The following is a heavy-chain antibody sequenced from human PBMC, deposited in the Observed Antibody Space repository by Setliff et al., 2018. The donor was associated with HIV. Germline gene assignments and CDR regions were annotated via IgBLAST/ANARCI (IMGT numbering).Heavy chain of an antibody. D-gene: IGHD1-26*01. CDR3: VRELLGSGGTVPEVNSFDF. V-gene: IGHV4-59*11. CDR2: IFYFGSV. CDR1: GGSISRLY. Sequence: SETLSLTCTVSGGSISRLYWTWIRQPPGKGLEWIGSIFYFGSVTYNPSLKSRPLISIDTSKTQFSLNLRSVTAADTAVYYCVRELLGSGGTVPEVNSFDFWGQGTLVTVSS. J-gene: IGHJ4*02.